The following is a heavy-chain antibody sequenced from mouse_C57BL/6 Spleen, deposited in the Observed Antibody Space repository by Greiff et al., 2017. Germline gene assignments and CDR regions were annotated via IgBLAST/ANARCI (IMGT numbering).Heavy chain of an antibody. V-gene: IGHV1-69*01. Sequence: QVQLQQPGAELVMPGASVKLSCKASGYTFTSYWMHWVKQRPGQGLEWIGEIDPSDSYTNYNQKFKGKSTLTVDKSSSTAYMQLSSMTSEDSAVYYCARRDGSSYAWFAYWGQGTLVTVSA. D-gene: IGHD1-1*01. CDR1: GYTFTSYW. CDR3: ARRDGSSYAWFAY. CDR2: IDPSDSYT. J-gene: IGHJ3*01.